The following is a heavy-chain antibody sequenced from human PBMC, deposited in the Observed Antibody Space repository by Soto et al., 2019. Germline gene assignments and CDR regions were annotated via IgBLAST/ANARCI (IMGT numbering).Heavy chain of an antibody. CDR3: AREDDYGYRYINYGLDV. Sequence: QAQLVESGGGVVQPGRSLRLSCAASGFTFNIYALHWVRQAPGKGLEWMAVISFDGNKKYYSDSVKGRFTISRDNLKNTLYLQMNNLRVEDAALYFCAREDDYGYRYINYGLDVWGQGTTVTVSS. V-gene: IGHV3-30-3*01. CDR1: GFTFNIYA. CDR2: ISFDGNKK. J-gene: IGHJ6*02. D-gene: IGHD4-17*01.